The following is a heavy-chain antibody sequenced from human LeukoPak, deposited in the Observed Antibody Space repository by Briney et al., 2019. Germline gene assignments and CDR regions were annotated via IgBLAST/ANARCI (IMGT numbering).Heavy chain of an antibody. CDR1: GGSISSYY. Sequence: PSETLSLTCTVSGGSISSYYWSWIRQPPGKGLEWIGHIYYSGSTNYNPSLKSRVTISVDTSKNQFSLKLSSVTAADTAVYYCARDLTDGDYAYGNWFDPWGQGTLVTVSS. V-gene: IGHV4-59*01. CDR3: ARDLTDGDYAYGNWFDP. CDR2: IYYSGST. D-gene: IGHD4-17*01. J-gene: IGHJ5*02.